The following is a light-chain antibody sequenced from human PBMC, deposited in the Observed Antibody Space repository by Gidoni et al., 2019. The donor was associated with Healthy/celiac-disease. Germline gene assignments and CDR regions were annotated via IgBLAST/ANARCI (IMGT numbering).Light chain of an antibody. CDR2: DES. V-gene: IGKV1-33*01. Sequence: DLQMTQYPSSRSASVGDRVTITFQASQDISNYLNWYQQKPGKAPKLLIYDESNLETGVPSRFSGGESGTDFTFTISSLQPEDIATYYCQQYDNHPITFGQGTRLEIK. J-gene: IGKJ5*01. CDR1: QDISNY. CDR3: QQYDNHPIT.